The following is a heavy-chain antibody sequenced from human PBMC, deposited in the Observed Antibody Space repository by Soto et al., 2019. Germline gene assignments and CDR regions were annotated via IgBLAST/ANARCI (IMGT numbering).Heavy chain of an antibody. J-gene: IGHJ4*02. D-gene: IGHD2-21*02. CDR1: GGSISSYY. V-gene: IGHV4-59*08. Sequence: SETLSLTCTVSGGSISSYYWSWIRQPPGKGLEWIGHIYYTGSTTYNPSLKSRVTISVDTSKNQFFLKLSSVTAADTAVYYCARWTSCGGDCYWLDYWGQGPLVTVS. CDR2: IYYTGST. CDR3: ARWTSCGGDCYWLDY.